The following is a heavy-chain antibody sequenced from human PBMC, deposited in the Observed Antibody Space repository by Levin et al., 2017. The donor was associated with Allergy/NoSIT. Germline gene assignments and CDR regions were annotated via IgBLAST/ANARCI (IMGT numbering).Heavy chain of an antibody. J-gene: IGHJ4*02. V-gene: IGHV3-7*01. D-gene: IGHD5-12*01. CDR1: GFTFSSYW. CDR2: IKQDGSEK. Sequence: GGSLRLSCAASGFTFSSYWMSWVRQAPGKGLEWVANIKQDGSEKYYVDSVKGRFTISRDNAKNSLYLQMNSLRAEDTAVYYCARVRGYSGYAPFDYWGQGTLVTVSS. CDR3: ARVRGYSGYAPFDY.